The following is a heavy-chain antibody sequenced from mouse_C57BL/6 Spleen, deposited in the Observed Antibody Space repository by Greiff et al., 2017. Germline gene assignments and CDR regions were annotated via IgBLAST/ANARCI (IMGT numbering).Heavy chain of an antibody. J-gene: IGHJ1*03. V-gene: IGHV1-81*01. CDR1: GYTFTSYG. Sequence: QVQLQQSGAELARPGASVKLSCKASGYTFTSYGISWVKQRTGQGLEWIGEIYPRSGNTYYNEKFQGKDTLTADKSSSTAYMELRSLPSEDSAVYFCAIVLLRSTYWYFDVWGTGTTVTVSS. CDR2: IYPRSGNT. CDR3: AIVLLRSTYWYFDV. D-gene: IGHD1-1*01.